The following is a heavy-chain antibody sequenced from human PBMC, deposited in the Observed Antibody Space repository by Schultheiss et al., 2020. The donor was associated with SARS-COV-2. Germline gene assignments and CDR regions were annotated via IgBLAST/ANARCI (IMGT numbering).Heavy chain of an antibody. CDR1: GFTFSSYS. V-gene: IGHV3-74*01. CDR3: AKGGDYGGNSGLYYYYGMDV. CDR2: INSDGSST. D-gene: IGHD4-23*01. J-gene: IGHJ6*02. Sequence: GGSLRLSCAASGFTFSSYSMNWVRQAPGKGLVWVSRINSDGSSTSYADSVKGRFTISRDNAKNSLYLQMNSLRAEDTAVYYCAKGGDYGGNSGLYYYYGMDVWGQGTTVTVSS.